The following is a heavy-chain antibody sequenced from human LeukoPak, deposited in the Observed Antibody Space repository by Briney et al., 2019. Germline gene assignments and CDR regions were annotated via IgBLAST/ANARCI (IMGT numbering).Heavy chain of an antibody. Sequence: GGSLRLSCAASGFTFSSYSMNWVRQAPGKGLELVSSISSSSSYIYYADSVKGRFTISRDNAKNSLYLQMNSLRAEDTAVYYCARSLGQWLLDYWGQGTLVTVSS. CDR2: ISSSSSYI. V-gene: IGHV3-21*01. CDR3: ARSLGQWLLDY. CDR1: GFTFSSYS. J-gene: IGHJ4*02. D-gene: IGHD5-12*01.